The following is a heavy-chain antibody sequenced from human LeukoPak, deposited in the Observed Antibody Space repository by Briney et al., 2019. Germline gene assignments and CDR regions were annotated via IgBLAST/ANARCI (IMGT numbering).Heavy chain of an antibody. Sequence: SETLSLTCTVSGGSISAYYWSWIRRPPGKGLEWIGYIYYSGSTNYNPSLKSRVTISVDTSKNQFSLKLSSVTAADTAVYYCARHAYSSSWYLDYWGQGTLVTVSS. D-gene: IGHD6-13*01. CDR3: ARHAYSSSWYLDY. CDR2: IYYSGST. CDR1: GGSISAYY. V-gene: IGHV4-59*08. J-gene: IGHJ4*02.